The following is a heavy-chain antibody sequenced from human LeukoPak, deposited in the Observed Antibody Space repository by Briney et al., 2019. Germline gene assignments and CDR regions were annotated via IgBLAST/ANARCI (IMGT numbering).Heavy chain of an antibody. CDR1: GFTFSSYG. J-gene: IGHJ4*02. CDR2: IKQDGNVK. V-gene: IGHV3-7*03. CDR3: ARLGLPDY. D-gene: IGHD2-21*01. Sequence: PGGSLRLSCAASGFTFSSYGMHWVRQAPGKGLEWVANIKQDGNVKYYVDSVKGRFTISRDNAKNSLFLQMNSLRAEDTAVYYCARLGLPDYWGQGTLVTVSS.